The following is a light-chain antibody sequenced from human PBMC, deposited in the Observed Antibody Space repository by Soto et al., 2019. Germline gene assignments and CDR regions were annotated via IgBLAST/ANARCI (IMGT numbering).Light chain of an antibody. CDR2: DVN. Sequence: QSALTQPASVSGSPGQSITISCTGTISDIGGYNYVSWYQQHPGKAPKLMIYDVNYRPSGVSNRFSGSKSGTTASLTISGLQAEDEADYYCCSYAGSSTRYVFGTGTKLTVL. CDR1: ISDIGGYNY. CDR3: CSYAGSSTRYV. V-gene: IGLV2-14*01. J-gene: IGLJ1*01.